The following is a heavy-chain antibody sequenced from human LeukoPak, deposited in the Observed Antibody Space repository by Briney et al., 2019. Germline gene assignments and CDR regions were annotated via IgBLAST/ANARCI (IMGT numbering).Heavy chain of an antibody. CDR2: IYYSGST. Sequence: SETLSLTCTVSGGFISSSSYYWGWIRQPPGKGLEWIGTIYYSGSTDYNPSLKSRVTISVDTSKNQFSLNLGSVTAADTAVYSCARSGTYYYFDYWGQGTLVTVSS. D-gene: IGHD1-26*01. J-gene: IGHJ4*02. CDR1: GGFISSSSYY. V-gene: IGHV4-39*07. CDR3: ARSGTYYYFDY.